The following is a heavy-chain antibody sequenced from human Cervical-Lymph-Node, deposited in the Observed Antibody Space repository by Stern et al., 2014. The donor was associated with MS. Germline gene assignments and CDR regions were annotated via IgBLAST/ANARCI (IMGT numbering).Heavy chain of an antibody. CDR1: GDSVSSSTAA. V-gene: IGHV6-1*01. CDR3: ARQGGSSDWYIGWFDP. CDR2: TYYRSRWYA. J-gene: IGHJ5*02. Sequence: QVQLQQSGPGLLKPSQTLSVTCAISGDSVSSSTAAWNWIRQSPSRGLEWLGRTYYRSRWYADYAVSVKSRITINPDTSKNQFSLQLNSVTPQDTAVYYCARQGGSSDWYIGWFDPWGQGTLVTVSS. D-gene: IGHD6-19*01.